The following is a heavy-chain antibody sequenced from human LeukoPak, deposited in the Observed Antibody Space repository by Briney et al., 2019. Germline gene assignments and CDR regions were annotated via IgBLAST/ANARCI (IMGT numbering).Heavy chain of an antibody. CDR2: MNPNSGNT. V-gene: IGHV1-8*01. CDR1: GYTFTSYD. Sequence: GASVKVSCTASGYTFTSYDINWVRQATGQGLEWMGWMNPNSGNTGYAQKFQGRVTMTRDTSTGTAYLELSSLRSEDSAVYYCVRTPPNWGADFWGQGTLVPVSS. J-gene: IGHJ4*02. D-gene: IGHD7-27*01. CDR3: VRTPPNWGADF.